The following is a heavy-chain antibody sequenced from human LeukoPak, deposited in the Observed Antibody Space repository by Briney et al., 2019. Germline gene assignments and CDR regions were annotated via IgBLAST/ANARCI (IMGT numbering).Heavy chain of an antibody. CDR3: ARGFLEGDY. D-gene: IGHD3-3*01. J-gene: IGHJ4*02. Sequence: SETLSLTCTVSGGSISGYYWSWIRQPPGKGLEWIGYIYYSGSTNYNPSLKSRVTISVDTSKDQFSLKLSSVAAADTAVYYCARGFLEGDYWGQGTLVTVSS. V-gene: IGHV4-59*01. CDR2: IYYSGST. CDR1: GGSISGYY.